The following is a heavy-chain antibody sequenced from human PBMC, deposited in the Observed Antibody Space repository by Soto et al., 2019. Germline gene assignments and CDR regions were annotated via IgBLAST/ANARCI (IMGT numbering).Heavy chain of an antibody. V-gene: IGHV1-18*01. CDR1: GYTFTNYG. Sequence: GPEVKNPGASLKVSCKASGYTFTNYGITWVRHAPGQGLEWMGWITASNGNANYAREIQGRLTLTRDTSTNTASMELRSLRSDDTAVYYCAWGASCSSTSCYDNFHYGLAVWGQGTTVIVSS. J-gene: IGHJ6*02. D-gene: IGHD2-2*01. CDR2: ITASNGNA. CDR3: AWGASCSSTSCYDNFHYGLAV.